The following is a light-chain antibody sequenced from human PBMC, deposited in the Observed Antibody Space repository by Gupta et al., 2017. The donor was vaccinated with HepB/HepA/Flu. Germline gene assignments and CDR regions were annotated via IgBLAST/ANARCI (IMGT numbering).Light chain of an antibody. Sequence: EILMTLYPATLYVSPGETVTLSCRASQSVSSNLACDQQKPGQAPSLLIYAKSTRATGVPARFYGSGSGTEFTLTISSLQSEYFGVYCCQQYNNCPHTFGQGTKVEIK. V-gene: IGKV3-15*01. CDR3: QQYNNCPHT. CDR1: QSVSSN. J-gene: IGKJ1*01. CDR2: AKS.